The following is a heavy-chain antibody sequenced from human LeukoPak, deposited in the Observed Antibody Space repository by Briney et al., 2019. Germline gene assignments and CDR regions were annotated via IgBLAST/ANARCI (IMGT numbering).Heavy chain of an antibody. CDR1: GFTFNNYN. Sequence: GGSLRLSCAASGFTFNNYNMKWVRQAPGKGLEWVSSISSSSSYIYYADSVKGRFTISRDNAKNSLYLQMNSLRAEDTAVYYCARVFDWYYDYWGQGTLVTVSS. CDR2: ISSSSSYI. J-gene: IGHJ4*02. V-gene: IGHV3-21*01. D-gene: IGHD3-9*01. CDR3: ARVFDWYYDY.